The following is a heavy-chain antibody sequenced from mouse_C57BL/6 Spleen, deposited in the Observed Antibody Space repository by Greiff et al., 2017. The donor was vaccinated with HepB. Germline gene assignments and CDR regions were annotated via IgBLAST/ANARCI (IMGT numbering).Heavy chain of an antibody. Sequence: EVKLMESGPGLVKPSQSLSLTCSVTGYSITSGYYWNWIRQFPGNKLEWMGYISYDGSNNYNPSLKNRISITRDTSKNQFFLKLNSVTTEDTATYYCARMDIRSNYVVFFAYWGQGTLVTVSA. D-gene: IGHD2-5*01. CDR3: ARMDIRSNYVVFFAY. V-gene: IGHV3-6*01. CDR2: ISYDGSN. J-gene: IGHJ3*01. CDR1: GYSITSGYY.